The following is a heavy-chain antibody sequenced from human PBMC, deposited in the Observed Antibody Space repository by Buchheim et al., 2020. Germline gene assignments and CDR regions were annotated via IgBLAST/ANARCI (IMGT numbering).Heavy chain of an antibody. J-gene: IGHJ5*02. CDR2: ISSSSSTI. V-gene: IGHV3-48*01. Sequence: EVQLVESGGGLVQPGGSLRLSCAASGFTFSSYSMNWVRQAPGKGLEWVSYISSSSSTIYYADSVKGRFTISRDNAKNSLYLQMNSLRAEDTAVYYCARDSRSGEYNWFDPWGQGTL. CDR3: ARDSRSGEYNWFDP. D-gene: IGHD3-10*01. CDR1: GFTFSSYS.